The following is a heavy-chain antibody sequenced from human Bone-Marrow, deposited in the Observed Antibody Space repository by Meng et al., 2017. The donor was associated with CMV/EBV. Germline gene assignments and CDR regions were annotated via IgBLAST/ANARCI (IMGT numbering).Heavy chain of an antibody. CDR1: GGSISSYY. CDR3: ARVYSSSSGYFDY. D-gene: IGHD6-6*01. Sequence: GSLSLTCTVSGGSISSYYWSWIRQPPGKGLEWIGYIYYSGSTNYNPSLKSRVTISVDTSKIQFSLRLSSVTAADTAVYYCARVYSSSSGYFDYWGQGTLVTVSS. CDR2: IYYSGST. V-gene: IGHV4-59*01. J-gene: IGHJ4*02.